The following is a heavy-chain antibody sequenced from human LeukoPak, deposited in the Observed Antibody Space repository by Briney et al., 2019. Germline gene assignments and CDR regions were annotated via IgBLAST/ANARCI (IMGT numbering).Heavy chain of an antibody. CDR1: GFTFSNSA. CDR3: TRGLAISTSGWYDTFDY. CDR2: ISTDGSRI. J-gene: IGHJ4*02. D-gene: IGHD6-19*01. V-gene: IGHV3-64*02. Sequence: PGGSLRLSCAASGFTFSNSAMYRVRQAPGKGLEYVSVISTDGSRIYYADSVKGRFTISRDNSKNTLYLQMGSLRAEDMAVYYCTRGLAISTSGWYDTFDYWGQGALVTVSS.